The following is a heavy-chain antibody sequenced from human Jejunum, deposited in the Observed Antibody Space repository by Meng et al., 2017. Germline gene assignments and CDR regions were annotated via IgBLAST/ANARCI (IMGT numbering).Heavy chain of an antibody. CDR3: ARDWGCRDGSCFSGLLEY. Sequence: QLQLQESGPGLVKPSGTLSLTCGVSVGSISSSNRWSWVRQSPGKGLEWIGEMYHGGDTNYNPSLETRVTISTDTSRNKFSLKLRSVTAADTAVYYCARDWGCRDGSCFSGLLEYWGQGILVTVSS. J-gene: IGHJ4*02. CDR2: MYHGGDT. V-gene: IGHV4-4*02. CDR1: VGSISSSNR. D-gene: IGHD2-15*01.